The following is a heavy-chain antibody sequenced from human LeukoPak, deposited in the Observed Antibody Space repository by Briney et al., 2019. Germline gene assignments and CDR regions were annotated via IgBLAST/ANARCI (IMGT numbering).Heavy chain of an antibody. Sequence: PSETLSLTCTVSGGSISSSSYYWGWIRQPPGKGLEWIGSIYYSGSTYYNPSLKSRVTISVDTSKNQFSLKLSSVTAADTAVYYCARDPLYCSGGSCYSGGDYWGQGTLVTVSS. J-gene: IGHJ4*02. CDR2: IYYSGST. CDR1: GGSISSSSYY. CDR3: ARDPLYCSGGSCYSGGDY. V-gene: IGHV4-39*07. D-gene: IGHD2-15*01.